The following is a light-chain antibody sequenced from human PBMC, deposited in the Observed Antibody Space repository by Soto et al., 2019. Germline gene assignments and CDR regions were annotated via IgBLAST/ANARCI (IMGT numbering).Light chain of an antibody. CDR2: DAS. V-gene: IGKV1-5*01. CDR3: QQYSSYSRT. CDR1: QSISSW. Sequence: DIQMTQSPSTLSASIGDRVTITCRASQSISSWLAWYQQKPGEAPKLLISDASNLESGVPSTFSGSGSGTEFTLTISSLQPDDFATYYCQQYSSYSRTFGPGTRVEI. J-gene: IGKJ1*01.